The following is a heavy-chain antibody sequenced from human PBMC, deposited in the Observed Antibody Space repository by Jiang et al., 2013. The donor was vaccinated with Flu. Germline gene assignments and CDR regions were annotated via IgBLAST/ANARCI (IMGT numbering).Heavy chain of an antibody. V-gene: IGHV4-39*01. CDR1: GGSISSSNYY. CDR3: ARRFFGSGSEYFDY. CDR2: INYSGST. D-gene: IGHD3-10*01. Sequence: TLSLTCTVSGGSISSSNYYWDWIRQPPGKGLEWIGTINYSGSTYYNPSLKSRVTISVDTSKNQFSLKLSSVSAADTAVYYCARRFFGSGSEYFDYWGQGTLVTVSS. J-gene: IGHJ4*02.